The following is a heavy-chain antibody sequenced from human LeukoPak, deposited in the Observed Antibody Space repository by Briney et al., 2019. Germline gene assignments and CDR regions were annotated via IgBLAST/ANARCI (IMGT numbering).Heavy chain of an antibody. Sequence: ETLSLTCAVYGGSFSGYYWSWVRQPPGKGLEWVSTISGSTGETFYADSVKGRFTISRDNSKNTVYLQMNSLRAEDTAVYYCAKSTRKGGPFYYFDYWGQGTLVTVSS. J-gene: IGHJ4*02. D-gene: IGHD1-14*01. CDR3: AKSTRKGGPFYYFDY. CDR1: GGSFSGYY. V-gene: IGHV3-23*01. CDR2: ISGSTGET.